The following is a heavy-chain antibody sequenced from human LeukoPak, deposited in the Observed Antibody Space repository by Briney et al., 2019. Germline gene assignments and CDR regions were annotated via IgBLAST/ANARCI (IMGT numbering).Heavy chain of an antibody. J-gene: IGHJ4*02. D-gene: IGHD6-13*01. CDR3: ARGVYIAAAQYGY. Sequence: PSETLSLTCTVSGGSISNYYWSWIRQPPGKGLEWIGYIYYSGTTNYNPSLKSRVTISVDTSKTQFSLKLNSVTAADTAVYYGARGVYIAAAQYGYWGQGTLVTVSS. CDR1: GGSISNYY. CDR2: IYYSGTT. V-gene: IGHV4-59*01.